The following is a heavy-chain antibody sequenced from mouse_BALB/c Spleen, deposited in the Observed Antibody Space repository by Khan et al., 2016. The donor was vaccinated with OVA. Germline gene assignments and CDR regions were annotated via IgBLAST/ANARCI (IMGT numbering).Heavy chain of an antibody. D-gene: IGHD2-14*01. V-gene: IGHV9-1*02. CDR2: INTYTGEP. Sequence: QIQLVQSGPELKKPGETVKISCKASGYTFTNYGMNWVKQAPGKGLKWMGWINTYTGEPTYADDFKGRFAFSLETSASTAYLQIRNHKNEYMATCFCAITYYSYDRYFDVWGAGTTVTVSS. J-gene: IGHJ1*01. CDR3: AITYYSYDRYFDV. CDR1: GYTFTNYG.